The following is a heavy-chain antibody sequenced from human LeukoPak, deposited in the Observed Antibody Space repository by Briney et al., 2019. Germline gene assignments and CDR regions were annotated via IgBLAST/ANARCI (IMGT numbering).Heavy chain of an antibody. CDR2: INPNSGGT. J-gene: IGHJ4*02. Sequence: ASVKVSCKASGYTFTGYYMHWVRQAPGQGLEWMGRINPNSGGTNYAQKFQGRVTMTRDTPISTAYMELSRLRSDDTAVYYCARQYSSGWDRFDYWGQGTLVTVSS. CDR3: ARQYSSGWDRFDY. D-gene: IGHD6-19*01. CDR1: GYTFTGYY. V-gene: IGHV1-2*06.